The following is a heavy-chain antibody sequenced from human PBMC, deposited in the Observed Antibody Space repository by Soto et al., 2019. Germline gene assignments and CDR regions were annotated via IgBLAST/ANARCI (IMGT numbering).Heavy chain of an antibody. V-gene: IGHV4-39*07. CDR3: ARRYSSAFDI. Sequence: SETLSLTCTVSGDSISSSSSYWGWIRQPPGKGLEWIGNIYYNGNTNYNPSLKSRVTISVDTSKNQFSLKLSSVTAADTAVYYCARRYSSAFDIWGQGTMVTVSS. D-gene: IGHD6-13*01. J-gene: IGHJ3*02. CDR2: IYYNGNT. CDR1: GDSISSSSSY.